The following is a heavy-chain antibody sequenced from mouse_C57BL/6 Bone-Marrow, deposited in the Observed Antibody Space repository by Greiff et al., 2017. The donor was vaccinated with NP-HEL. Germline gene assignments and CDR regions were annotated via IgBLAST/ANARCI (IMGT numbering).Heavy chain of an antibody. CDR3: AVPLYYGSKDWYFDV. J-gene: IGHJ1*03. CDR2: IYPGSGST. D-gene: IGHD1-1*01. V-gene: IGHV1-55*01. Sequence: VQLQQPGAELVKPGASVKMSCKASGYTFTSYWITWVKQRPGQGLEWIGDIYPGSGSTNYNEKFKSKATLTVDTSSSTAYMQLSSLTSEDSAVYYCAVPLYYGSKDWYFDVWGTGTTVTVSS. CDR1: GYTFTSYW.